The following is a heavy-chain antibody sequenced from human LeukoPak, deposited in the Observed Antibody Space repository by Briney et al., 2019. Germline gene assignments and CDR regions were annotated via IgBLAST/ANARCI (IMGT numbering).Heavy chain of an antibody. J-gene: IGHJ4*02. CDR1: GGSISSGGYY. V-gene: IGHV4-31*03. CDR2: IYYSGST. CDR3: ARGPVDGGGFDY. D-gene: IGHD4-23*01. Sequence: SETLSLTCTVSGGSISSGGYYWSWIRQHPGTGLEWIGYIYYSGSTYYNPSLKSRVTISVDTSKNQFSLKLSSVTAADTAVYYCARGPVDGGGFDYWGQGTLVTVSS.